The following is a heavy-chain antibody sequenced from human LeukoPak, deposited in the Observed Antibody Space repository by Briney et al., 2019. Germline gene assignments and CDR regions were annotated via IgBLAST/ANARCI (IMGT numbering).Heavy chain of an antibody. V-gene: IGHV1-69*05. CDR3: AILGLYDLGAFDI. CDR1: GGTFSSYA. CDR2: IIPIFGTA. D-gene: IGHD3-16*01. J-gene: IGHJ3*02. Sequence: SVKVSCKASGGTFSSYAISWVRQAPGQGLEWMGRIIPIFGTASYAQKFQGRVTITTDESTSTAYMELSSLRSEDTAVYYCAILGLYDLGAFDIWGQGTMVTVSS.